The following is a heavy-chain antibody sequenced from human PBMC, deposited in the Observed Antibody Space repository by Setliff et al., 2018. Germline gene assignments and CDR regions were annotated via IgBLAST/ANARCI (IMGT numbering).Heavy chain of an antibody. D-gene: IGHD2-15*01. CDR3: ARENGYCSGGACYFMFDY. Sequence: PSETLSLTCTVSGGSSSSHYWSWIRQPPGKGLEWIGYIHYSGTTNYNPSLKSRVTLSLDTAKNQFSLELRAVTAADTALYYCARENGYCSGGACYFMFDYWGLGTLVTVSS. V-gene: IGHV4-59*11. CDR2: IHYSGTT. CDR1: GGSSSSHY. J-gene: IGHJ4*02.